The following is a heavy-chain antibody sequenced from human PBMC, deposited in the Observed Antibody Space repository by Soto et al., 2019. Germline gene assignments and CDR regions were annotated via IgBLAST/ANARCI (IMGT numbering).Heavy chain of an antibody. Sequence: EVQLLESGGGLVQPGRSLRLSCAASGFTFDDYAMHWVRQAPGKGLEWVSGISWNSGSIGYADSVKGRFTISRDNAKNSLYLQMNSLRAEDTALYYCAKANVDHGSGIFQDAFDIWGQWTMVTVSS. D-gene: IGHD3-10*01. CDR1: GFTFDDYA. CDR2: ISWNSGSI. V-gene: IGHV3-9*01. J-gene: IGHJ3*02. CDR3: AKANVDHGSGIFQDAFDI.